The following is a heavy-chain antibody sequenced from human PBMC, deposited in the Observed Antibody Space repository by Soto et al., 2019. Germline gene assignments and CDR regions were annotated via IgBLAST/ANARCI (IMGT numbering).Heavy chain of an antibody. J-gene: IGHJ4*02. D-gene: IGHD1-26*01. V-gene: IGHV3-23*01. CDR3: AKDEPTSHSGSYSFDY. CDR1: VFTFSSYA. CDR2: ISGSGGST. Sequence: AVGSLRLSCASSVFTFSSYAMRCVREAPGKGLEWVSAISGSGGSTYYADSVKGRFTISRDNSKNTLYLKMNSLRAEDTAVYYCAKDEPTSHSGSYSFDYWGQGTLVTVSS.